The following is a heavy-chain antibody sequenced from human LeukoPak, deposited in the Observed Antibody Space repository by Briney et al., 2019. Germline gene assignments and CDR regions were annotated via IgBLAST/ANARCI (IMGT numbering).Heavy chain of an antibody. CDR3: AKGDRFGTTGTMDV. CDR2: ISGSGGST. Sequence: PGRSLRLSCAASGFTFDSFAMHWVRQAPGRGLEWVSAISGSGGSTYYADSVKGRITISRDNSKNTLYLQMNSLRAEDTAVYYCAKGDRFGTTGTMDVWGQGTTVTVSS. V-gene: IGHV3-23*01. CDR1: GFTFDSFA. D-gene: IGHD1-1*01. J-gene: IGHJ6*02.